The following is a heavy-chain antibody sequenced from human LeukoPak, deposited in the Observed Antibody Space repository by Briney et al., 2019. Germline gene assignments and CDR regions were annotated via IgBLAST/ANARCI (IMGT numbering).Heavy chain of an antibody. V-gene: IGHV1-2*02. D-gene: IGHD5-12*01. CDR2: INPNSGVT. CDR3: ARVLDSGYPVWDC. CDR1: GYTFTRYY. J-gene: IGHJ4*02. Sequence: ASVKVSFKSSGYTFTRYYMHWVRQAPAQGLEWMGWINPNSGVTNYAQKFQGRVTMTRDTSISTAYMELSRLRSDDTAVYYCARVLDSGYPVWDCWGQGTLVTVSS.